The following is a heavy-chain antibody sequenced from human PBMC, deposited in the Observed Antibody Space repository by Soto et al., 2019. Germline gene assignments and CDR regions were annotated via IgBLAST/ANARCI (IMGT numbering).Heavy chain of an antibody. CDR2: ISSSSGYI. J-gene: IGHJ3*02. CDR1: GFTFSSYS. D-gene: IGHD6-19*01. CDR3: ARTGYSSGWPGPSSAFDI. Sequence: PGGSLRLSCAASGFTFSSYSMNWVRQARGKGPEWVSSISSSSGYIYYADSVKGRFTISRDNAKNSLYLQMNSLRAEDTAVYYCARTGYSSGWPGPSSAFDIWGQGTMVTVSS. V-gene: IGHV3-21*01.